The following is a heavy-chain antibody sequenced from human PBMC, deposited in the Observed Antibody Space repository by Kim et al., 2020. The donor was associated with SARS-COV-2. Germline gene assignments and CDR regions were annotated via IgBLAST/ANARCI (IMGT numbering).Heavy chain of an antibody. D-gene: IGHD2-21*01. CDR2: TT. V-gene: IGHV3-74*03. J-gene: IGHJ3*02. CDR3: AGAGVVAFDI. Sequence: TTTYAHSVKGRLTVYRDNAKNTLYLQMNSLSAVDTDVYYCAGAGVVAFDIWGQGTMVTVSS.